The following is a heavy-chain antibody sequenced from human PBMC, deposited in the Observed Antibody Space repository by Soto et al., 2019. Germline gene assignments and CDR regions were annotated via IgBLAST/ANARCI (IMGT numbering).Heavy chain of an antibody. V-gene: IGHV3-23*01. CDR1: GFIFDYYA. D-gene: IGHD6-6*01. Sequence: PGGSLRLPCAASGFIFDYYAMNWVRQPPGTGLEWGSTISASGICTYSTESVQFRFTISRGTGNNTLFLQIARLTAEDTAVFYCAKVAPTRADVGSSSYYGLDVWGQGTTVTASS. CDR3: AKVAPTRADVGSSSYYGLDV. CDR2: ISASGICT. J-gene: IGHJ6*02.